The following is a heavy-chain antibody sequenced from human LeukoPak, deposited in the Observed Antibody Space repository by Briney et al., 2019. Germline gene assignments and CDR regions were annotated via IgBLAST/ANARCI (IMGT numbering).Heavy chain of an antibody. J-gene: IGHJ3*02. CDR1: GYTFTTYA. V-gene: IGHV1-18*01. CDR2: ISTYNGNT. Sequence: VASVKVSCKASGYTFTTYAITWVRQAPGQGLEWMGWISTYNGNTDYAQKLQDRVTMTTDTYTNTAYMELRGLRSDDTAVYYCARSYDAFDIWGQGTMVTVSS. CDR3: ARSYDAFDI.